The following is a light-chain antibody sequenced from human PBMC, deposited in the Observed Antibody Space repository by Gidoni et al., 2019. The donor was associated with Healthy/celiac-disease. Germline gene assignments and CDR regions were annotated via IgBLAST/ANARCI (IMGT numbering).Light chain of an antibody. CDR3: CSYAGSLWV. CDR1: SSDVGSYNL. Sequence: QSALTQHASVSGSPGQSITISCTGTSSDVGSYNLVSWYQQHPGKAPKLMIYEGSKRPSGVSNRFSGSKSGNTASLTISGLQAEDEADYYCCSYAGSLWVFGGGTKLTVL. V-gene: IGLV2-23*01. CDR2: EGS. J-gene: IGLJ3*02.